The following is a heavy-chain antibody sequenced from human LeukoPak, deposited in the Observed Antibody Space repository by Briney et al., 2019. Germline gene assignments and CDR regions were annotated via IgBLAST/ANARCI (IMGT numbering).Heavy chain of an antibody. Sequence: SETLSLTCTVSGGSISSYYWSWIRQPPGRGLEWIGYIYYSGSTNYNPSLKSRVTISVDTSKNQFSLKLSSATAADTAVYYCAREDSSGWLDYWGQGTLVTVSS. CDR3: AREDSSGWLDY. V-gene: IGHV4-59*01. CDR2: IYYSGST. J-gene: IGHJ4*02. D-gene: IGHD6-19*01. CDR1: GGSISSYY.